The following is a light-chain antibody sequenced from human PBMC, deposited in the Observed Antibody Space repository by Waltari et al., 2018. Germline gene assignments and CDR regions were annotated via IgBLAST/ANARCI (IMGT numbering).Light chain of an antibody. Sequence: QSVLTQPPSGSGAPGHGATLSCTGSSPNIGAGYDVHWYQQLPGTAPKLLIYGNSNRPSGVPDRFSGSKSGTSASLAITGLQAEDEAGYYCQSYDSSLSGWVFGGGTKLTVL. V-gene: IGLV1-40*01. J-gene: IGLJ3*02. CDR2: GNS. CDR1: SPNIGAGYD. CDR3: QSYDSSLSGWV.